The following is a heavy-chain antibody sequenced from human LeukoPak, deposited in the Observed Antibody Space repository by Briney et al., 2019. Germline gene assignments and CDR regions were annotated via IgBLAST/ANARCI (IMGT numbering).Heavy chain of an antibody. CDR2: IYYSGST. Sequence: SETLSLTCTVSGGSISSYYWSWIRQPPGKGLERIGYIYYSGSTNYNPSLKSRVTISVDTSKNQFSLKLSSVTAADTAVYYCATYSSGYYYVAYWGQGTLVTVSS. D-gene: IGHD3-22*01. CDR3: ATYSSGYYYVAY. J-gene: IGHJ4*02. CDR1: GGSISSYY. V-gene: IGHV4-59*01.